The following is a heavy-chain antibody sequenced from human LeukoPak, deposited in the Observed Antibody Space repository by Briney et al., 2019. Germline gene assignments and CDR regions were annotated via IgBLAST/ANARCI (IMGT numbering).Heavy chain of an antibody. CDR2: TIRSGSTI. Sequence: GGSLRLSCAASRFSFCDFYKSCVRHAPGGGREWGSYTIRSGSTIYYADSVKGRFPISRDNAKNSLYLQMNSLRAEDTAVYYCARDTSSCLDPWGQGTLVTVSS. V-gene: IGHV3-11*01. D-gene: IGHD6-13*01. CDR1: RFSFCDFY. CDR3: ARDTSSCLDP. J-gene: IGHJ5*02.